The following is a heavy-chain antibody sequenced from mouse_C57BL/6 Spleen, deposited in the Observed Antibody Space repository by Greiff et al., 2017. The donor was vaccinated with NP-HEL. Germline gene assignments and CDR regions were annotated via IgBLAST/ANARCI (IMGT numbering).Heavy chain of an antibody. Sequence: QVHVKQPGTELVKPGASVKLSCKASGYTFTSYWMHWVKQRPGQGLEWIGNINPSNGGTNYNEKFKSKATLTVDKSSSTAYMQLSSLTSEDSAVYYCVSFITTVVNPEGFAYWGQGTLVTVSA. J-gene: IGHJ3*01. V-gene: IGHV1-53*01. CDR2: INPSNGGT. CDR3: VSFITTVVNPEGFAY. CDR1: GYTFTSYW. D-gene: IGHD1-1*01.